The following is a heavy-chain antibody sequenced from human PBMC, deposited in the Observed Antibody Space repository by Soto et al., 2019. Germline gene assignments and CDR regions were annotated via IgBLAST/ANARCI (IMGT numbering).Heavy chain of an antibody. V-gene: IGHV3-30*18. Sequence: QVQLVESGGGVVQPGRSLRLSCATSGFTFSTYDMHWVRQAPGKGLEWVALISYDGSNTFSADSVKGRFTISRDNSKNTLYLQTDSLGPEDTAVYYCVKGRGRGGLAEFDSWGQGTLVTVSS. D-gene: IGHD3-16*01. CDR1: GFTFSTYD. J-gene: IGHJ4*02. CDR2: ISYDGSNT. CDR3: VKGRGRGGLAEFDS.